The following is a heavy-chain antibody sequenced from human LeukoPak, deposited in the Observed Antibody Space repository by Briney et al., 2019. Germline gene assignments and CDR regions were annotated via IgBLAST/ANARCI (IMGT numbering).Heavy chain of an antibody. CDR3: ARVFWQSGGYFDY. J-gene: IGHJ4*02. D-gene: IGHD2-15*01. Sequence: SETLSLTCTVSGDSVASGTSYWSWIRQPAGKGLEWIGRVYPTGSTDYNPSVKSRLSISIDTSKNQFSLNLTSITAADTAVYYCARVFWQSGGYFDYWGQGILVTVSS. V-gene: IGHV4-61*02. CDR1: GDSVASGTSY. CDR2: VYPTGST.